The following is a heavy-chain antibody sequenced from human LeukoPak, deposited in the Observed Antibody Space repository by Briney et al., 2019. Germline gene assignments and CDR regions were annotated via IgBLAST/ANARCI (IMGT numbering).Heavy chain of an antibody. Sequence: PSETLSLTCTVSGGSITGYHWSWIRQPPGKGLEWIGYIYCSETTEYKPSLKSRVTISADTSKNQFSLKLTSVTAADTAIYYCARRNDFDIWGQGTMVTVSS. CDR2: IYCSETT. J-gene: IGHJ3*02. CDR1: GGSITGYH. V-gene: IGHV4-59*08. CDR3: ARRNDFDI.